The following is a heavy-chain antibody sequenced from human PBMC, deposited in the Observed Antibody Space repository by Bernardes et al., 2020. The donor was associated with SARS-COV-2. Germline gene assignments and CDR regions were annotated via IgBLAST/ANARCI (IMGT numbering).Heavy chain of an antibody. J-gene: IGHJ6*02. Sequence: ASVKVSCKASGYTFTSYGISWVRQAPGQGLEWMGWISAYNGNTNYAQKLQGRVTMTTDTSTSTAYMELRSLRSDDTAVYYCARYDFWSGLPYYYYYGMDVWGQGTTVTVSS. CDR2: ISAYNGNT. CDR1: GYTFTSYG. CDR3: ARYDFWSGLPYYYYYGMDV. D-gene: IGHD3-3*01. V-gene: IGHV1-18*01.